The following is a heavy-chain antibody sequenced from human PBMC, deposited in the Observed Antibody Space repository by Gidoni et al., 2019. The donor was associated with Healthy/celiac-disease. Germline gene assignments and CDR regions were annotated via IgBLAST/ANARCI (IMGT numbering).Heavy chain of an antibody. D-gene: IGHD6-6*01. Sequence: QVQLQQWGAGLFKPSETLSLTCAVYGGSFSGYYWRGIRQPPGKGLEWIGEINHGGSTNYNPSLKSRVTISVDASKVQFSLKLSSVTAADTAVYYWARGHRGRVAARLPLWFDPWGQGTLVTVSS. CDR3: ARGHRGRVAARLPLWFDP. J-gene: IGHJ5*02. V-gene: IGHV4-34*01. CDR2: INHGGST. CDR1: GGSFSGYY.